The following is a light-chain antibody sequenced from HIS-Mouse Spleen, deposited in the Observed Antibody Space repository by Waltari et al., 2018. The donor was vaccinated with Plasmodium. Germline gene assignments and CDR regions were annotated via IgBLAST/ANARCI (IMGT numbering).Light chain of an antibody. CDR1: SPNIGNNY. V-gene: IGLV1-51*01. CDR2: DNN. J-gene: IGLJ3*02. Sequence: QSVLTQPPSVSAAPGQKVTISCSGSSPNIGNNYVSWYQQLPGTAPKLLIYDNNKRPSRIPDRFSGSKSGTSATLGITGLQTGDEADYYCGTWDSSLSAGVFGGGTKLTVL. CDR3: GTWDSSLSAGV.